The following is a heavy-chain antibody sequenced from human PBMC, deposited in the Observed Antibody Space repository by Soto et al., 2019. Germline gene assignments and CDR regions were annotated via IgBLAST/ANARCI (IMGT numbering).Heavy chain of an antibody. CDR3: ARRVKYASGRRPAYYFDY. J-gene: IGHJ4*02. CDR1: GGSISGYY. Sequence: SETLSLTCTVSGGSISGYYWSWIRQPPGKGLEWIGYIYYSGGTNYNPSLKSRVIISVDTSKNQFSLKLRSVTAAETAVYYCARRVKYASGRRPAYYFDYWGQGNLVTVYS. D-gene: IGHD3-10*01. CDR2: IYYSGGT. V-gene: IGHV4-59*01.